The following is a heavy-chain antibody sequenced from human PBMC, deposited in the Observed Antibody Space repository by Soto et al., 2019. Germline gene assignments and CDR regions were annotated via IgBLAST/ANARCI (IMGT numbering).Heavy chain of an antibody. CDR1: GYTLTELS. CDR2: FDPEDGET. CDR3: ATKSYYDILTGYGYFDY. J-gene: IGHJ4*02. Sequence: GASVKVSCKVSGYTLTELSMHWVRQAPGKGLEWMGGFDPEDGETIYAQKFQGRVTMTEDTSTDTAYMELSSLRSEDTAVYYCATKSYYDILTGYGYFDYWGQGTLVTVSS. V-gene: IGHV1-24*01. D-gene: IGHD3-9*01.